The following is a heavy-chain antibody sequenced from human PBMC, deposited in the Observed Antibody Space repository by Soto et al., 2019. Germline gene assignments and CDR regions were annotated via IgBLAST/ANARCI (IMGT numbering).Heavy chain of an antibody. CDR3: ARDGQYYDFWSGPLSQPFDY. CDR1: GFTFSTYA. V-gene: IGHV3-48*04. CDR2: ISSAGDNI. J-gene: IGHJ4*02. D-gene: IGHD3-3*01. Sequence: GGSLRLSCAASGFTFSTYAMNWVRQAPGKGLEWISYISSAGDNILYADSVKGRFTISRDNAKNSLYLQMNSLRAEDTAVYYCARDGQYYDFWSGPLSQPFDYWGQGTLVTVSS.